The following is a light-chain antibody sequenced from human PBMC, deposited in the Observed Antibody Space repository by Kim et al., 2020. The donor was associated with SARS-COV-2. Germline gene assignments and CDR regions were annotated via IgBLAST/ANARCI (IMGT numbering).Light chain of an antibody. CDR3: LSYTSSSTFV. Sequence: QSVTTSCTGTSSAVGSYNRVSWYQQPPGTPPKLMIYDVNNRPSGVPDRFSGSKSGNTASLTISGLQAEDEADYYCLSYTSSSTFVFGTGTKVTVL. J-gene: IGLJ1*01. CDR1: SSAVGSYNR. CDR2: DVN. V-gene: IGLV2-18*02.